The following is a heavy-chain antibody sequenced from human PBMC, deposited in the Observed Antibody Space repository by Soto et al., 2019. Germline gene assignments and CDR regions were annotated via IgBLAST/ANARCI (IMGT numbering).Heavy chain of an antibody. Sequence: ASVKVSCKASGYTFASYNINWVRQAPGQGLEWVAGSNSNSGNSDHAQKFQGRLTVTRDTSISTAYMELSSLRSDDTAVYYCVLLGVFDHWGQGTLVTVSS. J-gene: IGHJ4*02. CDR2: SNSNSGNS. CDR1: GYTFASYN. D-gene: IGHD3-3*01. V-gene: IGHV1-8*01. CDR3: VLLGVFDH.